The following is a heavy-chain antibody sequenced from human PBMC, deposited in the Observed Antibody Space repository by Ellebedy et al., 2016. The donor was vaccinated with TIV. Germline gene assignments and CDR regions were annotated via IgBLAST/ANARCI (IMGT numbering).Heavy chain of an antibody. CDR1: GYTFTDYA. CDR2: IHAANGNT. J-gene: IGHJ4*02. D-gene: IGHD3-10*01. V-gene: IGHV1-3*01. Sequence: AASVKVSCKASGYTFTDYAIQWVRQAPGQRLEWMGWIHAANGNTKYSQNFQGRVTITRDTSASAAYMELSSLTSEDAAVYYCARGGTLVRGVTYFDYWGQGTLVTVSS. CDR3: ARGGTLVRGVTYFDY.